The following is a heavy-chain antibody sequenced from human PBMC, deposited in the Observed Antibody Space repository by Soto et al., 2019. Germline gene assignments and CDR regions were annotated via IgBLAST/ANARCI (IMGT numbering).Heavy chain of an antibody. CDR1: GFTFSSYG. V-gene: IGHV3-30*18. CDR2: ISYDGSNK. D-gene: IGHD6-19*01. Sequence: GGSLRLSCAASGFTFSSYGMHWVRQAPGKGLEWVAVISYDGSNKYYADSVKGRFTISRDNSKNTPYLQMNSLRAEDTAVYYCAKEEPLYSSGWYYFDYWGQGTLVTVSS. CDR3: AKEEPLYSSGWYYFDY. J-gene: IGHJ4*02.